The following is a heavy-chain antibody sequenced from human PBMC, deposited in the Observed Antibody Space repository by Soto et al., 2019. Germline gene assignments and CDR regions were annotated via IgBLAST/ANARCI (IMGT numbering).Heavy chain of an antibody. V-gene: IGHV4-39*01. CDR1: GGSISSSSYY. D-gene: IGHD3-22*01. CDR3: ARHPPDSSGWYYFDY. J-gene: IGHJ4*02. Sequence: QLQLQESGPGLVKPSETLSLTCTVSGGSISSSSYYWGWIRQPPGKGLEWIGSIYYSGSTYYNPSLKSRVTISVDTSKNQFSLKLSSVTAADTAVYYCARHPPDSSGWYYFDYWGQGTLVTVSS. CDR2: IYYSGST.